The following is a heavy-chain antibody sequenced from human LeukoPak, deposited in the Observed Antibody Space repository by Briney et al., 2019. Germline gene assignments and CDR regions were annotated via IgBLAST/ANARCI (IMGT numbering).Heavy chain of an antibody. V-gene: IGHV1-2*02. D-gene: IGHD5-12*01. J-gene: IGHJ4*02. CDR1: GYTFTGYY. Sequence: ASVKVSFKASGYTFTGYYMHWVRQAPGQGLEWMGWINPNSGGTNYAQKFQGRVTMTRDTSISTAYMELSRLRSDDTAVYYCASTRPSGYEYFDYWGQGTLVTVSS. CDR3: ASTRPSGYEYFDY. CDR2: INPNSGGT.